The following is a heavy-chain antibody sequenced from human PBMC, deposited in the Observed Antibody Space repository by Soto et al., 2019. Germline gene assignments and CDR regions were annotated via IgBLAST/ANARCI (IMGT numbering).Heavy chain of an antibody. CDR3: AKDGPMIVVVIPSLDY. Sequence: GGSLRLSCAASGFTFSSYAMSWVRQAPGKGLEWVSAISGSGGSTYYADSVKGRFTISRDNSKNTLYLQMNSLRAEDTAVYYCAKDGPMIVVVIPSLDYWGQGTLVTVSS. CDR2: ISGSGGST. CDR1: GFTFSSYA. J-gene: IGHJ4*02. V-gene: IGHV3-23*01. D-gene: IGHD3-22*01.